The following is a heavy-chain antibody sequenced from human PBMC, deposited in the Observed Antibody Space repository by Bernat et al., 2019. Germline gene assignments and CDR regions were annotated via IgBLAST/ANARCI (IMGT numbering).Heavy chain of an antibody. CDR1: GFTFSSYS. D-gene: IGHD5-24*01. Sequence: EVQLVESGGGLVQPGGSLRLSCAASGFTFSSYSMNWVRQAPGKGLEWVSAISGSGGSTYYADSVKGRFTISRDNSKNTLYLQMNSLRAEDTAVYYCAKDPRRDSYNSLWDNWGQGTLVTVSS. V-gene: IGHV3-23*04. J-gene: IGHJ4*02. CDR2: ISGSGGST. CDR3: AKDPRRDSYNSLWDN.